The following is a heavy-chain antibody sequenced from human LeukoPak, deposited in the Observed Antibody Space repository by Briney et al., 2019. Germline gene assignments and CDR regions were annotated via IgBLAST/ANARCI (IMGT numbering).Heavy chain of an antibody. V-gene: IGHV4-39*01. J-gene: IGHJ4*02. CDR2: VYYTGGT. CDR3: ARHGGTRITLVEVYYFDY. CDR1: GGSITTTSYY. Sequence: SETLSLTCSVSGGSITTTSYYWAWIRQPPEKGLEWIGSVYYTGGTNYSPSLKSRVTISVDTSKNQFSLKLSSVTAADTAVYYCARHGGTRITLVEVYYFDYWGQGALVTVSS. D-gene: IGHD4-11*01.